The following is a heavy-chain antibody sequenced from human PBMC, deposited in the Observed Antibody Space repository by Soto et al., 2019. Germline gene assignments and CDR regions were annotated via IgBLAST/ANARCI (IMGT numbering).Heavy chain of an antibody. D-gene: IGHD3-22*01. Sequence: ASVKVSCKASGGTNSSYAISWVRQAPGQGLEWMGGIIPIFGTANYAQKFQGRVTITADESTSTAYMELSSLRSEDTAVYYCASPLKSFPRSGYYYYFDYWGQGTLVTVSS. CDR1: GGTNSSYA. V-gene: IGHV1-69*13. CDR3: ASPLKSFPRSGYYYYFDY. CDR2: IIPIFGTA. J-gene: IGHJ4*02.